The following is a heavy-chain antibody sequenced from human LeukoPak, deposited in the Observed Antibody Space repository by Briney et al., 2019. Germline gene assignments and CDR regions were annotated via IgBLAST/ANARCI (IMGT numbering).Heavy chain of an antibody. CDR2: INPKSGGT. CDR1: GYNFTDYY. Sequence: GASVKVFCKASGYNFTDYYIHWVRQAPGQGLEWMGWINPKSGGTNYAQKFRGRVTMTRDTSISTAYMELSGLRSDDTAVYYCARDSGLGPTWHPFDHWGQGTPVTVSS. CDR3: ARDSGLGPTWHPFDH. J-gene: IGHJ4*02. D-gene: IGHD1-26*01. V-gene: IGHV1-2*02.